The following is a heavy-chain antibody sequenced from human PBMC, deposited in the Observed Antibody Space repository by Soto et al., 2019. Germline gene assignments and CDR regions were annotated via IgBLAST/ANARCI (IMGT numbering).Heavy chain of an antibody. CDR2: ISSSSSTI. D-gene: IGHD3-22*01. V-gene: IGHV3-48*01. CDR1: GFTFSSYS. Sequence: PGGSLRLSCAASGFTFSSYSMNWVRQAPGKGLEWVSYISSSSSTIYYADSVKGRFTISRDNAKNSLYLQMNSLRAEDTAVYYCARDTHYYDSSGYYQFDYWGQGTLVTVSS. J-gene: IGHJ4*02. CDR3: ARDTHYYDSSGYYQFDY.